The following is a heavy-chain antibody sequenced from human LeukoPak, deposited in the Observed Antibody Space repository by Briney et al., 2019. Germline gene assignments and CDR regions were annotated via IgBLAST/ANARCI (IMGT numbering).Heavy chain of an antibody. V-gene: IGHV4-4*07. CDR1: GGSISSYY. Sequence: SETLSLTCTVSGGSISSYYWSWIRQPAGKGLEWIGRIYTSGSTNYNTSLKSRVTMSVDTSKNQFSLKLSSVTAADTAVYYCARDAPWYCSSTSCPVYWYFDLWGRGTLVTVSS. J-gene: IGHJ2*01. D-gene: IGHD2-2*01. CDR2: IYTSGST. CDR3: ARDAPWYCSSTSCPVYWYFDL.